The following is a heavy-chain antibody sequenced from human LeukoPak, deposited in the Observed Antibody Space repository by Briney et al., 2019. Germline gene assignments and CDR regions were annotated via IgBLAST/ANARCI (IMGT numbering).Heavy chain of an antibody. Sequence: GGSLRLSCAASGFAFSSYWMHWVRQAPGKGLAWVSHINNDGSTTSFADSVKGQFTISRDNARNTLYLQMSSLTAEDTAIYYCARDNGGVDIWGHGTLVTVPS. CDR1: GFAFSSYW. D-gene: IGHD6-25*01. CDR3: ARDNGGVDI. V-gene: IGHV3-74*01. CDR2: INNDGSTT. J-gene: IGHJ5*01.